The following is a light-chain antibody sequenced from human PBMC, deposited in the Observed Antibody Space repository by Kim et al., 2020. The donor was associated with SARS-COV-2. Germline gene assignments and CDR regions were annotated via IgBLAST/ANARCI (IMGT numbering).Light chain of an antibody. CDR2: PAS. CDR3: QQHNSFPLT. V-gene: IGKV1-16*01. CDR1: QSISNS. J-gene: IGKJ4*01. Sequence: ASVGDRITIPCRASQSISNSLAWFQQKPGKAPKSLIYPASSLRSGVPSRFSGSGSGTEFTLTISSLQPEDFATYYCQQHNSFPLTFGGGTKVDIK.